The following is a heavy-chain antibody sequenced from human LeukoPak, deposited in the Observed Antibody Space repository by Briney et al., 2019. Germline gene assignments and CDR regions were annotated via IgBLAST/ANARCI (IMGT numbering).Heavy chain of an antibody. CDR2: IGTSSTTI. V-gene: IGHV3-48*01. CDR1: GFTFSSYT. J-gene: IGHJ6*03. Sequence: GGSLRLSFAASGFTFSSYTINWVRQPPGKGLEWVSNIGTSSTTIYYADSVKGRFTISRDNAKNSLYLQMNSLRADDTAVYYCARFAAGGSYYYYMDVWGKGTTVTVSS. CDR3: ARFAAGGSYYYYMDV. D-gene: IGHD6-25*01.